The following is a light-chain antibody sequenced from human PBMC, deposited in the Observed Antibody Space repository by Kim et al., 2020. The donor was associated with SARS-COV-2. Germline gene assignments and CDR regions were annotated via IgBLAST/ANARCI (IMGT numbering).Light chain of an antibody. CDR1: QDIRND. Sequence: ASVGDRVTITCRARQDIRNDLGWYQQNPGRAPKRLIYGASSLQSGVPSRFSGSGSGTEFTLTISSLQPEDFATYFCLQHNPYPITFGQGTRLEIK. V-gene: IGKV1-17*01. CDR2: GAS. J-gene: IGKJ5*01. CDR3: LQHNPYPIT.